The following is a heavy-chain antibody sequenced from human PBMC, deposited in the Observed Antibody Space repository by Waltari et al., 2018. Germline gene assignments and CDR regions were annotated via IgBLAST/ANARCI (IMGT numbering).Heavy chain of an antibody. CDR3: ARDGGGITIFGVAMAPYYYYGMDV. CDR1: GGTFSSYA. CDR2: IIPIFGTA. J-gene: IGHJ6*02. D-gene: IGHD3-3*01. Sequence: QVQLVQSGAEVKKPGSSVKVSCKASGGTFSSYAISWVRQAPGQGLEWMGGIIPIFGTANYAQKFQGRVTITADESTSTAYMELSSLRSEDTAVYYCARDGGGITIFGVAMAPYYYYGMDVWGQGTTVTVSS. V-gene: IGHV1-69*01.